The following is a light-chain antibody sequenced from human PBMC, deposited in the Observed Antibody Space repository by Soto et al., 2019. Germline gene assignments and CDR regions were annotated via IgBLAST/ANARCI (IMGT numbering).Light chain of an antibody. Sequence: QSALTQPPSASGSPGQSVTISCTGTSSDVGGYNYVSWYQQHPGKASKLMIYDVNQRPSGVPDRFSGSKSGNTASLTVSGLQAEDEADYYCSSYAGTHIVFGTGTKLTVL. CDR2: DVN. CDR1: SSDVGGYNY. CDR3: SSYAGTHIV. J-gene: IGLJ1*01. V-gene: IGLV2-8*01.